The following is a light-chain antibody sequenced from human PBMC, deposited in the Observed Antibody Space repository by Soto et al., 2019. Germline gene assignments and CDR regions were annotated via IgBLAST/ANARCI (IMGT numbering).Light chain of an antibody. J-gene: IGKJ1*01. Sequence: DIVMTQSPDSLVLSLGERATSSCKSSQIFFYSSNNKNYLAWYQQKAGQPPKLLIYWASTRESGVPDRFSGSGSGTDFTLTISSLQAEDVAVYYCQQHYNTPWTFGQGTKVDIK. CDR3: QQHYNTPWT. CDR2: WAS. CDR1: QIFFYSSNNKNY. V-gene: IGKV4-1*01.